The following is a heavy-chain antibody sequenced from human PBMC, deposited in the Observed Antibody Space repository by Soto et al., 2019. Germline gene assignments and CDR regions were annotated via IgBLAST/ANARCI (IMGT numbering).Heavy chain of an antibody. CDR2: ISGSGGST. J-gene: IGHJ6*02. D-gene: IGHD5-12*01. CDR1: GFTFSSYA. Sequence: GSLRLSCAASGFTFSSYAMSWGRQAPGKGLEWVSAISGSGGSTYYADSVKGRFTISRDNSKNTLYLQMNSLRAEDTAVYYCAKSGYSGYDYPLNYYYYYGMDVWGQGTTVTVSS. CDR3: AKSGYSGYDYPLNYYYYYGMDV. V-gene: IGHV3-23*01.